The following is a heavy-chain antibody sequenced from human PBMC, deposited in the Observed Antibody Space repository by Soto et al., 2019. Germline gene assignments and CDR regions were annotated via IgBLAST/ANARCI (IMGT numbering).Heavy chain of an antibody. D-gene: IGHD1-20*01. CDR1: GFLFNTYW. CDR3: AIGCFDDNYLDS. Sequence: EVQLVESGGGLVQPGGSLRLSCAASGFLFNTYWMFWVRQAPRKGLLWVSRMKSDGSSTNYADSVKGRFTISRDNAKNTLDLPMYSLRAEVEAVYYCAIGCFDDNYLDSWVQGILVTVSS. CDR2: MKSDGSST. J-gene: IGHJ4*02. V-gene: IGHV3-74*01.